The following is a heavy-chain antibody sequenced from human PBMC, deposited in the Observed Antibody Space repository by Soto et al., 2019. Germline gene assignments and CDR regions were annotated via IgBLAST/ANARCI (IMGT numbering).Heavy chain of an antibody. CDR3: ARPEEWLLPSLYYYGMDV. Sequence: QVQLVQSGAEVKKPGSSVKVSCKASGGTFSSYAISWVRQAPGQGLEWMGGIIPIFGTANYAQKFQGRVTITADESTSTAYMELSSLRSEDTAVYDCARPEEWLLPSLYYYGMDVWGQGTTVTVSS. CDR1: GGTFSSYA. V-gene: IGHV1-69*01. J-gene: IGHJ6*02. CDR2: IIPIFGTA. D-gene: IGHD3-3*01.